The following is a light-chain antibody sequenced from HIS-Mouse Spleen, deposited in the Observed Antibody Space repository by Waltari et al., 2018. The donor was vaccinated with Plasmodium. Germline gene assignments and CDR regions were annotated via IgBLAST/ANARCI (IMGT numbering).Light chain of an antibody. CDR1: ALPKKY. J-gene: IGLJ3*02. Sequence: SYELTQPPSVSVSPGPTARIPCSGDALPKKYAYWYQQKSGQAPGLVIYEDSKRPSGIPERFSGSSSGTMATLTISGAQVEDEADYYCYSTDSSGNHRVFGGGTKLTVL. CDR3: YSTDSSGNHRV. CDR2: EDS. V-gene: IGLV3-10*01.